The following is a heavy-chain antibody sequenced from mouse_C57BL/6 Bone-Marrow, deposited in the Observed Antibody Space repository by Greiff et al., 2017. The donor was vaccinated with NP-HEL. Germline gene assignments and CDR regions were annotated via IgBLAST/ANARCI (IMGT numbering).Heavy chain of an antibody. D-gene: IGHD2-1*01. CDR1: GFTFTDYY. CDR2: IRNKANGYTT. J-gene: IGHJ1*03. CDR3: ARYNGNYGYWYFDV. V-gene: IGHV7-3*01. Sequence: EVKLVESGGGLVQPGGSLSLSCAASGFTFTDYYMSWVRQPPGKALEWLGFIRNKANGYTTEYSASVKGRFTISRDNSQSILYLQMNALRAEDSATYYCARYNGNYGYWYFDVWGTGTTVTVSS.